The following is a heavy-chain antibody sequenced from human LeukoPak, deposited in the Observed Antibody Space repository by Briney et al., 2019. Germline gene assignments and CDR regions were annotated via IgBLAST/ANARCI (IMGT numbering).Heavy chain of an antibody. D-gene: IGHD6-19*01. J-gene: IGHJ4*02. CDR2: IYPGDSDT. CDR1: GYSFTSYW. Sequence: GESLKISCKGSGYSFTSYWIGWVRQMPGKGLEWMGIIYPGDSDTRYSPSFQGQVTISADKSISTAYLQWSSLKASDTAMYYCARLVAILGYSSGWYYSDYWGQGTLVTVSS. CDR3: ARLVAILGYSSGWYYSDY. V-gene: IGHV5-51*01.